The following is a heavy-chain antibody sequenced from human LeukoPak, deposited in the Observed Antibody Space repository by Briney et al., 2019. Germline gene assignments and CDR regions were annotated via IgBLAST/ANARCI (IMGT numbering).Heavy chain of an antibody. J-gene: IGHJ5*02. V-gene: IGHV1-8*01. CDR1: GYTFTSYD. Sequence: ASVTVSCKASGYTFTSYDINWVRQATGQGLEWMGWMNPNSGNTGYAQKFQGRVTMTRNTSISTAYMELSSLRSEDTAVYYCAISMVGGEYNWFDHWGQGTLVTVSS. CDR2: MNPNSGNT. CDR3: AISMVGGEYNWFDH. D-gene: IGHD1-26*01.